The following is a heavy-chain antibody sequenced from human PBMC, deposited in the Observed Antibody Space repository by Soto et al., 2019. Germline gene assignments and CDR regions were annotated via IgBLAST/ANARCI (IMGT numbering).Heavy chain of an antibody. D-gene: IGHD4-17*01. CDR1: GYTLTELS. J-gene: IGHJ4*02. V-gene: IGHV1-24*01. CDR2: FDPEDGET. CDR3: ATVPHYGDYVVATYFDY. Sequence: ASVKVSCKVSGYTLTELSMHWVRQAPGKGLEWMGGFDPEDGETIYAQKFQGRVTMTEDTSTDTAYMELSSLRSEDTAVYYCATVPHYGDYVVATYFDYWGQGTLVTVSS.